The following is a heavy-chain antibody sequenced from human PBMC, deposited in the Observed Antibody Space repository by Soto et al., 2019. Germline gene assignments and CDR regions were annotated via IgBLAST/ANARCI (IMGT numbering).Heavy chain of an antibody. Sequence: SETLSLTCTVSGGSISSSSYYWGWIRQPPGKGLEWIGSIYYSGSTYYNPSLKSRVTISVGTSKNQFSLKLSSVTAADTAVYYCARLESYDILTGPSLNWFDPWGQGTLVTVS. CDR2: IYYSGST. J-gene: IGHJ5*02. D-gene: IGHD3-9*01. V-gene: IGHV4-39*01. CDR1: GGSISSSSYY. CDR3: ARLESYDILTGPSLNWFDP.